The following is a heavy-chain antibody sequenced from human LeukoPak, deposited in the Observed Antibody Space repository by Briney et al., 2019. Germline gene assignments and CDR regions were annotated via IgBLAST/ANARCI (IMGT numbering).Heavy chain of an antibody. CDR2: IYYSGST. D-gene: IGHD5-12*01. J-gene: IGHJ1*01. CDR1: GGSISSSSYY. V-gene: IGHV4-39*01. CDR3: ARLIGGYEREAPYFQH. Sequence: SETLSLTCTVSGGSISSSSYYWGWIRQPPGKGLEWIVSIYYSGSTYYNPSLKSRVTISVDTSKNQFSLKLSSVTAADTAVYYCARLIGGYEREAPYFQHWGQGTLVTVSS.